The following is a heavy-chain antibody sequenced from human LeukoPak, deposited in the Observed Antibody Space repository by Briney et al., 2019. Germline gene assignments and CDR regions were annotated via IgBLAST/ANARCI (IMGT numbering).Heavy chain of an antibody. V-gene: IGHV3-23*01. Sequence: QTGGSLRLSCAASGFTFSSYAMSWVRQAPGKGLEWVSAISGSGGSTYYADSVKGRFTISRDNSKNTLYLQMNSLRAEDTAVYYCAKIRGSSGYSYFQHWGQGTLVTVSS. CDR2: ISGSGGST. CDR3: AKIRGSSGYSYFQH. D-gene: IGHD3-22*01. CDR1: GFTFSSYA. J-gene: IGHJ1*01.